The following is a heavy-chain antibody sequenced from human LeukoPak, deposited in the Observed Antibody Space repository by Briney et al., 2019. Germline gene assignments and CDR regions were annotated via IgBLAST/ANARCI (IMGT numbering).Heavy chain of an antibody. CDR1: GFTVSSNY. D-gene: IGHD1-26*01. Sequence: GGSLRLSCAASGFTVSSNYMSWVRQAPGKGLEWVSVIYSGGSTYYADSVKGRFTISRDNSKNTLYLQMNSLRAEDTAVYYCARDPQWELLSNGYYYGMDVWGQGTTVTVSS. V-gene: IGHV3-53*01. CDR2: IYSGGST. J-gene: IGHJ6*02. CDR3: ARDPQWELLSNGYYYGMDV.